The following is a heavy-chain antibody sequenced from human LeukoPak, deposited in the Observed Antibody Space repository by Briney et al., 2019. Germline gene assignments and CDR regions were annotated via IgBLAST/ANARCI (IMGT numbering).Heavy chain of an antibody. CDR2: ISGSGGTT. Sequence: GGSLRLSCAASGFTFSSYAMSWVRQAPGKGLEWVSSISGSGGTTYYADSVKGRFTISRDNSKNTLYLQMNSLRAGDTAVYYCAKGITMIVVVIRTGFDYWGQGTLVTVSS. J-gene: IGHJ4*02. D-gene: IGHD3-22*01. CDR3: AKGITMIVVVIRTGFDY. CDR1: GFTFSSYA. V-gene: IGHV3-23*01.